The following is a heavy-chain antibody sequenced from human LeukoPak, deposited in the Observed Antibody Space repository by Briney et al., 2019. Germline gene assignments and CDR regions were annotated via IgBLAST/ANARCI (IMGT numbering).Heavy chain of an antibody. Sequence: GASVKVSCKASGYTFTGYYMHWVRQAPGQGLEWMGWINPNSGGTNYAQKFQGRVTMTRDTSISTAYMELSRLRSDDTAVYYCARLWEMGDYDSSGYPSDYWGQGTLVTVSS. D-gene: IGHD3-22*01. V-gene: IGHV1-2*02. CDR3: ARLWEMGDYDSSGYPSDY. CDR2: INPNSGGT. J-gene: IGHJ4*02. CDR1: GYTFTGYY.